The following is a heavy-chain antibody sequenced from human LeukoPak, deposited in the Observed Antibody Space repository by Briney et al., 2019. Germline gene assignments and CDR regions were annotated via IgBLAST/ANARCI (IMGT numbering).Heavy chain of an antibody. Sequence: GGSLRLSCAASGFTFSSYAMHWVRQAPGKGLEYVSAISSNGGSTYYANSVKGRSTISRDNSKNTLYLQMGSLRAEDMAVYYCARDNGYCSGGSCSNAFDYWGQGTLVTVSS. D-gene: IGHD2-15*01. V-gene: IGHV3-64*01. CDR1: GFTFSSYA. J-gene: IGHJ4*02. CDR3: ARDNGYCSGGSCSNAFDY. CDR2: ISSNGGST.